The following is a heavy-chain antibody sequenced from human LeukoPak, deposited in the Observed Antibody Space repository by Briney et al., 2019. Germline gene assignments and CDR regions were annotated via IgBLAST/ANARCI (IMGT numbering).Heavy chain of an antibody. CDR1: GFTFSKYG. V-gene: IGHV3-33*01. CDR2: IWYDGRHK. J-gene: IGHJ4*02. Sequence: GGSLRLSCAASGFTFSKYGMHWVRQAPGKGLEWVAVIWYDGRHKYYADSVKGRFTISRDNSKNTLYLQMNSLRAEDTAVYYCAIDRAVAGTGARYYLDYWGQGTLVTVSS. D-gene: IGHD6-19*01. CDR3: AIDRAVAGTGARYYLDY.